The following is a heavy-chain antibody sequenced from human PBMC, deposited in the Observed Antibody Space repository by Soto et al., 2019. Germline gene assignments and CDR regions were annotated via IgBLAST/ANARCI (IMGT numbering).Heavy chain of an antibody. CDR2: ISTYNGNT. CDR3: ARDPYHVLMVTAPNLYGMDV. V-gene: IGHV1-18*01. Sequence: QVQLVQSGAEVKKPGASVKVSCKASGYTFTTYDISWVRQAPGQGLEWMGRISTYNGNTNYPQSLQGRLTMTTDTATTTAYMELRSLSSDDTAVYYCARDPYHVLMVTAPNLYGMDVWGQGTTVTVSS. J-gene: IGHJ6*02. D-gene: IGHD2-8*01. CDR1: GYTFTTYD.